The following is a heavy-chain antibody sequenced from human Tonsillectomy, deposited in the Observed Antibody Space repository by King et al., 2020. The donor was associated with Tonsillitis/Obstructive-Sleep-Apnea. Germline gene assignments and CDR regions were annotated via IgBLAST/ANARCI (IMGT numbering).Heavy chain of an antibody. CDR1: GFTFSSYS. V-gene: IGHV3-21*01. CDR2: ISSGSSYI. Sequence: QLVQSGGGLVKPGGSLRLSCAASGFTFSSYSMNWVRQAPGKGLEWVSSISSGSSYIYYADSVKGGFTISRDNAKNSLYLQMNSLRAEDTAVYYCARGDGITTRPLDYWGQGTLVTVSS. J-gene: IGHJ4*02. CDR3: ARGDGITTRPLDY. D-gene: IGHD6-6*01.